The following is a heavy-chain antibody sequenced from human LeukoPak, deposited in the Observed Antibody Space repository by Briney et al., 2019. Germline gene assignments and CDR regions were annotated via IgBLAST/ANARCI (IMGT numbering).Heavy chain of an antibody. J-gene: IGHJ4*02. Sequence: GTLSFSGSASTFTFYSNTIHWQAPGQGHELKFVSTITSNGGSSYYADPVKGRFTISRDNSKNTVYLQMSSLRAEDTAVYYCVIVRGYFVSSGSDYWGQGTLVTVSS. CDR1: TFTFYSNT. D-gene: IGHD3-9*01. CDR3: VIVRGYFVSSGSDY. CDR2: ITSNGGSS. V-gene: IGHV3-64D*06.